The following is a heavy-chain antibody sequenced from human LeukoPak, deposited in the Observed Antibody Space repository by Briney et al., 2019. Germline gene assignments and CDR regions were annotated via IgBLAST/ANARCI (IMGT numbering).Heavy chain of an antibody. CDR2: ISGSGGST. D-gene: IGHD3-10*01. V-gene: IGHV3-23*01. Sequence: GGSLRLSCAASGFTFSSYAMSWVRQAPGKGLEWVSTISGSGGSTYYADSVKGRFTISRDNSKNTLYLQMNSLRAEDTAVYYCARDFGSENWFDPWGQGTLVTVSS. CDR3: ARDFGSENWFDP. J-gene: IGHJ5*02. CDR1: GFTFSSYA.